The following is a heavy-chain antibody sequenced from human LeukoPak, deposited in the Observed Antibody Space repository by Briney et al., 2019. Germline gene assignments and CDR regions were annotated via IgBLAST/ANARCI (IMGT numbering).Heavy chain of an antibody. CDR1: GGTFSSYA. CDR2: INPNSGGT. CDR3: ARADIVVVVAAYYKGWFDP. J-gene: IGHJ5*02. Sequence: ASVKVSCKASGGTFSSYAISWVRQAPGQGLEWMGWINPNSGGTNYAQKFQGRVTMTRDTSISTAYMELSRLRSDDTAVYYCARADIVVVVAAYYKGWFDPWGQGTLVTVSS. D-gene: IGHD2-15*01. V-gene: IGHV1-2*02.